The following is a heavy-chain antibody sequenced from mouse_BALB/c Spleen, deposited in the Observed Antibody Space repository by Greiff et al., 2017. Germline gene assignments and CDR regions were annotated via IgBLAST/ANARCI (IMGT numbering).Heavy chain of an antibody. V-gene: IGHV1-82*01. Sequence: QVQLKQSGPELVKPGASVKISCKASGYAFSSSWMNWVKQRPGQGLEWIGRIYPGDGDTNYNGKFKGKATLTADKSSSTAYMQLSSLTSVDSAVYFCARSEYGNYFAYWGQGTLVTVSA. CDR2: IYPGDGDT. CDR1: GYAFSSSW. D-gene: IGHD2-10*02. CDR3: ARSEYGNYFAY. J-gene: IGHJ3*01.